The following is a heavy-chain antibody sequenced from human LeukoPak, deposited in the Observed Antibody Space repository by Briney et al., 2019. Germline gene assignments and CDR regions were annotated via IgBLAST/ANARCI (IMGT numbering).Heavy chain of an antibody. CDR3: ARILPVILLWGMDV. D-gene: IGHD2/OR15-2a*01. V-gene: IGHV2-5*02. Sequence: SGPTLVKPTQTLTLTCTYSGFSLSTSGVGVGWIRQPPGKALEWLALIYWDDDKRYSPSLKGRLTITKDTPKNQVALTMTNMGPVDTATYYCARILPVILLWGMDVWGQGTTVTVSS. J-gene: IGHJ6*02. CDR1: GFSLSTSGVG. CDR2: IYWDDDK.